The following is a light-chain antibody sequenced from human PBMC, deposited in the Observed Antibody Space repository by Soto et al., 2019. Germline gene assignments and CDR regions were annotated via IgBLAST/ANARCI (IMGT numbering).Light chain of an antibody. CDR3: QRYNNWPRT. J-gene: IGKJ1*01. V-gene: IGKV3-15*01. CDR1: QSVSSN. CDR2: GAS. Sequence: EIVVPQSPATLSLSPGERATLSCRASQSVSSNLAWYQQKPGQAPRLLSYGASTRATGIPARFSGSGSGTEITLTISSPQPEAFEVYSCQRYNNWPRTFGQGTKVDIK.